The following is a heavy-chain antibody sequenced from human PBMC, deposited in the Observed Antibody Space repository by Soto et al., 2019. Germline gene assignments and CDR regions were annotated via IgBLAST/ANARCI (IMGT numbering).Heavy chain of an antibody. Sequence: GGSLRLSCAASGFTFSSCAMSWVRQAPGKGLEWVSGIGGSGDDPRYADYVKGRFTISRDNSKDTLYLQMNCLRAEDTAVYYCAKESYRRRTDFDYWGQGT. D-gene: IGHD3-16*01. CDR1: GFTFSSCA. V-gene: IGHV3-23*01. CDR2: IGGSGDDP. J-gene: IGHJ4*02. CDR3: AKESYRRRTDFDY.